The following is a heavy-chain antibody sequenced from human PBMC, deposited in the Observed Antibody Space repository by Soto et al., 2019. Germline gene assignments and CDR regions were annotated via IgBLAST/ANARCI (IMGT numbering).Heavy chain of an antibody. J-gene: IGHJ4*02. V-gene: IGHV3-53*01. CDR1: GFTVSSNY. CDR2: IYSGGST. Sequence: PGGSLRLSCAASGFTVSSNYMSWVRQAPGKGLEWVSVIYSGGSTYYADSVKGRFTISRDNSKNTLYLQMNSLRAEDTAVYYCATIEDYYDRVYWGQGTLVTVSS. D-gene: IGHD3-22*01. CDR3: ATIEDYYDRVY.